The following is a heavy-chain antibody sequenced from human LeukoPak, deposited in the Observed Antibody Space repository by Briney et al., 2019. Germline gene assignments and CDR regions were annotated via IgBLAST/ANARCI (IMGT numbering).Heavy chain of an antibody. CDR2: ISSMVSTI. J-gene: IGHJ6*04. D-gene: IGHD3-10*02. V-gene: IGHV3-48*03. Sequence: GGSLRLSCAASGFTFSSYEMNSVRQAPGEGLERVSYISSMVSTINSADSVKGRFTISRDNTKNSLYLQIKTVRDESTPLYYFAELGITMIGGVWGKGTTVTISS. CDR1: GFTFSSYE. CDR3: AELGITMIGGV.